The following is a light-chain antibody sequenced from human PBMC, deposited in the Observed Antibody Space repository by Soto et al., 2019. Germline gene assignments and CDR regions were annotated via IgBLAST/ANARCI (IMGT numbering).Light chain of an antibody. CDR3: SSYSSVTTLWV. J-gene: IGLJ3*02. V-gene: IGLV2-14*01. CDR2: EVS. Sequence: QSALTQPASVSGSPGQSITISCIGTSSDVGGYNYVSWYQQHPGKAPKLIIYEVSNRPSGVSNRFSGSKSGNTASLTVSGLQAEDEADYYCSSYSSVTTLWVFGGGTKVTVL. CDR1: SSDVGGYNY.